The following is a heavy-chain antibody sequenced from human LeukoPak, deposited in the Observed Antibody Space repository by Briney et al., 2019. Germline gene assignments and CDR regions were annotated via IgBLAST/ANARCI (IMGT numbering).Heavy chain of an antibody. CDR3: ARSITMVRGVIKNYYYGMDV. V-gene: IGHV3-7*05. CDR2: INQDGSEN. J-gene: IGHJ6*02. CDR1: GFTLSSYW. Sequence: GGSLRLSCAASGFTLSSYWMTWVRQAPGKGLEWVANINQDGSENHYADSVKGRFTISRHNSKNTLYLQMNSLRAEDTAVYYCARSITMVRGVIKNYYYGMDVWGQGTTVTVSS. D-gene: IGHD3-10*01.